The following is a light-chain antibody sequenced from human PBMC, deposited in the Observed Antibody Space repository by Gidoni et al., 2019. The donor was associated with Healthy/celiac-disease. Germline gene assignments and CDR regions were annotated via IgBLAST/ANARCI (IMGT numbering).Light chain of an antibody. J-gene: IGKJ4*01. V-gene: IGKV3-11*01. CDR2: DAS. CDR3: QQRSNWPPLT. Sequence: ELVLTQSPATLSLSPGERATLSCRARQSVSSYLAWYQQKPGQAPRLLIYDASNRATGIPARFSGSGSGTDFTLTISSLEPEDFAVYYCQQRSNWPPLTFGGXTKVEIK. CDR1: QSVSSY.